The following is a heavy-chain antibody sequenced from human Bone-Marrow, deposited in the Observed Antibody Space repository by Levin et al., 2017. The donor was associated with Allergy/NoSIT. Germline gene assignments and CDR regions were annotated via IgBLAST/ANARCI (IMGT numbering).Heavy chain of an antibody. CDR2: INPNSGNT. J-gene: IGHJ5*02. CDR3: ARGDCYSGSCYGPDWFDP. CDR1: GYTLTSFA. Sequence: GGSLRLSCKASGYTLTSFAINWVRQAPGQGLEWMGYINPNSGNTGYAQKFQGRVIMTRNSSITTAYMELSGLRFEDTAIYYCARGDCYSGSCYGPDWFDPWGQGTQVTVSS. V-gene: IGHV1-8*01. D-gene: IGHD2-15*01.